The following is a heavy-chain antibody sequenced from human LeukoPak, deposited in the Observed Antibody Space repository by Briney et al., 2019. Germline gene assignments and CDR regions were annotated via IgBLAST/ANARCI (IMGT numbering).Heavy chain of an antibody. V-gene: IGHV3-74*01. D-gene: IGHD6-13*01. CDR2: INSDGSST. Sequence: GGSLRLSCAASGFAFSSYWMHWVRQAPGKGLVWVSRINSDGSSTSYADSVKGRFTISRDNAKNTLYLQMNSLRAEDTAVYYCARAGYSSSWSSINWFDPWGQGTLVTVSS. CDR3: ARAGYSSSWSSINWFDP. CDR1: GFAFSSYW. J-gene: IGHJ5*02.